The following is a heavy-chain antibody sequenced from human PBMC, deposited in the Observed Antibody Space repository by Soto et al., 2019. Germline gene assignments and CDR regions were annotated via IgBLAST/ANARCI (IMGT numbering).Heavy chain of an antibody. CDR3: TTDSYISNVIIRFDY. CDR1: GFTFSNAW. CDR2: IKSKTDGGTS. Sequence: EVQLVESGGGFVKPGGSLRLSCAASGFTFSNAWINWVRQAPGKGLEWVGRIKSKTDGGTSDFAASGKSTIAISRDDSKNMVDLQMNSLKADDTAVYYCTTDSYISNVIIRFDYWGHGTLVTVSS. V-gene: IGHV3-15*07. D-gene: IGHD2-2*02. J-gene: IGHJ4*01.